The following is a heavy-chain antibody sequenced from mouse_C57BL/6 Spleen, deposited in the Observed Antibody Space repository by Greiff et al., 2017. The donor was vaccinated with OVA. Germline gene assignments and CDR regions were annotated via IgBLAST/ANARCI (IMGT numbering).Heavy chain of an antibody. CDR1: GYTFTSYW. D-gene: IGHD1-1*01. CDR3: ARSYGNSYGAMDY. V-gene: IGHV1-55*01. Sequence: QVQLQQPGAELVKPGASVKMSCKASGYTFTSYWITWVKQRPGQGLEWIGAIYPGSGSTNYHETFKSKATLTVDTSSRTAFRQLSSLTSEDSAVYDRARSYGNSYGAMDYWGQGTSVTVSA. CDR2: IYPGSGST. J-gene: IGHJ4*01.